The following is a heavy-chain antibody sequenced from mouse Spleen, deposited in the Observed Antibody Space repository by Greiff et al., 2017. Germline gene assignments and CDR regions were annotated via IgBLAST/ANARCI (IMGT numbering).Heavy chain of an antibody. J-gene: IGHJ3*01. Sequence: EVMLVESGTVLVRPGASVKISCTTSGFTFTSYWMHWVQQSPGQGLEWLGAICTGNSATSYNQKFKGKAKLTAVTSASTAYMELSSLTNEESAVYYCTRLGRGFGYWGQGNLVTGSA. CDR3: TRLGRGFGY. V-gene: IGHV1-5*01. CDR2: ICTGNSAT. CDR1: GFTFTSYW. D-gene: IGHD4-1*01.